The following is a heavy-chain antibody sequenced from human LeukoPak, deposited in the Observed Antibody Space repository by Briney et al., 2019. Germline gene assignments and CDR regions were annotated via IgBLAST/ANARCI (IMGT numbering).Heavy chain of an antibody. J-gene: IGHJ4*02. CDR3: ASGYFDY. D-gene: IGHD7-27*01. Sequence: SETLSLTCAVYGGPFSGYYWSWIRQPPAKGLEWIGEINHSGSTNYNPPLKSRVTISVHTSKNQFSLRLSSVTAADTGVYYCASGYFDYWGQGTLVTVSS. CDR1: GGPFSGYY. V-gene: IGHV4-34*01. CDR2: INHSGST.